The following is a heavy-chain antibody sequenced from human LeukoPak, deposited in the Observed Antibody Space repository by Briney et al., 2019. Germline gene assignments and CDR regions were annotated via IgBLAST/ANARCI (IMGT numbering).Heavy chain of an antibody. CDR2: INPNSGGT. D-gene: IGHD4-23*01. CDR1: GGTLTNYG. Sequence: ASVKVSCKASGGTLTNYGIRWVRQAPGQGLEWMGWINPNSGGTNYAQKFQGRVTMTRDTSISTAYMELSRLRSDDTAVYYCARGFIGNSEFDPWGQGTLVTVSS. J-gene: IGHJ5*02. V-gene: IGHV1-2*02. CDR3: ARGFIGNSEFDP.